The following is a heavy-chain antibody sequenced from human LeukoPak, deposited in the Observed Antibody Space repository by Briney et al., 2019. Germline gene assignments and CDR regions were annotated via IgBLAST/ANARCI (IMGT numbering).Heavy chain of an antibody. Sequence: SETLSLTCTVSGGSISSYYWSWIRQPPGKGLGWIGYIYYSGSTRYNPSLKSRVTISVDTSKNQFSLKLSSVTAADTAVYYCARVGILRFPSNWFDPWGQGTLVTVSS. CDR3: ARVGILRFPSNWFDP. V-gene: IGHV4-59*01. D-gene: IGHD3-3*01. CDR2: IYYSGST. J-gene: IGHJ5*02. CDR1: GGSISSYY.